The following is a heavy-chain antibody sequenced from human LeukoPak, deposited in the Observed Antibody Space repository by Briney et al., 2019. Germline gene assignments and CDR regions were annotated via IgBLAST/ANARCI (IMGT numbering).Heavy chain of an antibody. D-gene: IGHD6-6*01. CDR2: IYHSGST. CDR3: ARDTGSSFLR. Sequence: PSETLSLTCTVSGGSISSGGYYWSWIRQPPGKGLEWIGYIYHSGSTYYNPSLKSRVTISVDRSKNQFSLKLSSVTAADTAVYYCARDTGSSFLRWGQGTLVTVSS. V-gene: IGHV4-30-2*01. CDR1: GGSISSGGYY. J-gene: IGHJ4*02.